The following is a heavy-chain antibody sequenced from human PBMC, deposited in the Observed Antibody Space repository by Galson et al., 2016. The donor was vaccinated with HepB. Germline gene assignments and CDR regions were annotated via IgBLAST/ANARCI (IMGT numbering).Heavy chain of an antibody. CDR1: GGPFSGYY. D-gene: IGHD6-13*01. Sequence: ETLSLTCAVYGGPFSGYYWSWIRQPPGKGLEWIGEVNQSGSVNYNPSLKSRVTISKDWSKNQFSLKLTSVTAADTAVYYCARGGENSWYENDAFDIWGQGKMVTVSS. J-gene: IGHJ3*02. V-gene: IGHV4-34*01. CDR2: VNQSGSV. CDR3: ARGGENSWYENDAFDI.